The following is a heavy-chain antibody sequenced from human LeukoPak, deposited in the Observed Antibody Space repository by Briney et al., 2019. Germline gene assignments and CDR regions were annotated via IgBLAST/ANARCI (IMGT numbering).Heavy chain of an antibody. V-gene: IGHV3-74*03. Sequence: TGGSLRLSCAVSGFTFRSYWMHWVRQVAGKGLVWVARINTDATITTYADSVKGRFTISRNNAKNTLYLEMNSLTAADTAVYYCVRPPPGQGFDYWGQGTLVTVSS. CDR1: GFTFRSYW. CDR3: VRPPPGQGFDY. CDR2: INTDATIT. J-gene: IGHJ4*02. D-gene: IGHD1-14*01.